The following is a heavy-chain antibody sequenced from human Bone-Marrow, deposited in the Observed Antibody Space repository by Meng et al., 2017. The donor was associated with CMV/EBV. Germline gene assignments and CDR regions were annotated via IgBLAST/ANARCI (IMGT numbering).Heavy chain of an antibody. V-gene: IGHV1-69*05. CDR2: IIPIFGTA. D-gene: IGHD2-2*01. CDR3: ARDAPLYCSSTSCYSQRPTYWYFDL. Sequence: SVKVSCKASGGTFSSYAISWVRQAPGQGLEWMGGIIPIFGTANYAQKFQGRVTITTDESTSTAYMELSSLRSEDTAVYYCARDAPLYCSSTSCYSQRPTYWYFDLWGRGTLVTVSS. J-gene: IGHJ2*01. CDR1: GGTFSSYA.